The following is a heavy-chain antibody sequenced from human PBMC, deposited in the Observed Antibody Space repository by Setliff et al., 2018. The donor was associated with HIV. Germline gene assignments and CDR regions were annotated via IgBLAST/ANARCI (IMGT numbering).Heavy chain of an antibody. CDR3: ARYKWNNWIFGWFDP. D-gene: IGHD1-20*01. CDR1: GFTFDDYG. J-gene: IGHJ5*02. CDR2: ISGGSTSHM. Sequence: GGSLRLSCAASGFTFDDYGMSWIRQAPGKGLEWVSYISGGSTSHMNYADSVKGRFTTSRDNAKNSLYLQMNSLRAEDTAVYYCARYKWNNWIFGWFDPWGQGTQVTVSS. V-gene: IGHV3-11*06.